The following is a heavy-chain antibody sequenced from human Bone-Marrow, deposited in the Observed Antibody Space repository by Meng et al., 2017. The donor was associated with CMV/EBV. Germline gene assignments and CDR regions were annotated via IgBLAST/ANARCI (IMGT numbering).Heavy chain of an antibody. Sequence: GGSLRLSCAASGFTFSSYAMSWVRQAPGKGLEWVSAISGSGGSTHYADSVKGRFTISRDNSKNTLYLQMNSLRAEDTAVYYCAKGLSGSYLPEYYFDYWGQGTLVTVSS. CDR1: GFTFSSYA. V-gene: IGHV3-23*01. J-gene: IGHJ4*02. CDR2: ISGSGGST. CDR3: AKGLSGSYLPEYYFDY. D-gene: IGHD1-26*01.